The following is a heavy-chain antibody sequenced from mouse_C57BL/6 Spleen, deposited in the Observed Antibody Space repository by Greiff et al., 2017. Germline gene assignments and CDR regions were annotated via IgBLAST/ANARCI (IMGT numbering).Heavy chain of an antibody. Sequence: ESGPGLVKPSQSLSLTCSVTGYSITSGYYWNWIRQFPGNKLEWMGYISYDGSNNYNPSLKNRISITRDTSKNQFFLKLNSVTTEDTATYYCARLLYPFYAMDYWGQGTSVTVSS. D-gene: IGHD1-1*01. V-gene: IGHV3-6*01. CDR2: ISYDGSN. CDR3: ARLLYPFYAMDY. CDR1: GYSITSGYY. J-gene: IGHJ4*01.